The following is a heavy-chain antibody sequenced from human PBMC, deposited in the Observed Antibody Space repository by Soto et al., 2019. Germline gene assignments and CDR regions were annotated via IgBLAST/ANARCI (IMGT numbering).Heavy chain of an antibody. CDR3: KRDSIVSVGTFDI. J-gene: IGHJ3*02. D-gene: IGHD2-21*01. V-gene: IGHV3-21*01. CDR1: GFTFSSYS. CDR2: ISSSSSYI. Sequence: EVQLVESGGGLVKPGGSLRLSCAASGFTFSSYSMNWVRQAPGKGLEWVSSISSSSSYIYYADSVKGRFTISRDNAKNSFYLQLNSLGYDDKAVYYCKRDSIVSVGTFDIWGHGTMVTVSS.